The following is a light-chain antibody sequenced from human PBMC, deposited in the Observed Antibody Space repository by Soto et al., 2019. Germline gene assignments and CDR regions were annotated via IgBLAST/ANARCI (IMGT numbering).Light chain of an antibody. CDR1: SSDVGGYNE. CDR2: DVT. CDR3: CSYAGSYIFV. J-gene: IGLJ1*01. Sequence: QSGLTQPRSVSGSPGQSVTISCTGASSDVGGYNEVSWYQQNPGKAPKLMIYDVTKRPSGVPDRFSGSKSGNTASLTISGLQAEDEADYYCCSYAGSYIFVFGTGTKLTVL. V-gene: IGLV2-11*01.